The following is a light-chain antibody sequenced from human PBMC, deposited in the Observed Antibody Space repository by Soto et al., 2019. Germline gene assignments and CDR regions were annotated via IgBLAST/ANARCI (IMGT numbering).Light chain of an antibody. CDR3: SSYTSSSTHV. J-gene: IGLJ2*01. Sequence: QSALTQPASVSGSPVQSITISCTGTSSDVGGYNYVSWYQQHPGKAPKLMIYEVSNRPSGVANRFSGSKSGNTASPTISGIQAEDEADYYGSSYTSSSTHVFGGGTQLTVL. CDR2: EVS. V-gene: IGLV2-14*01. CDR1: SSDVGGYNY.